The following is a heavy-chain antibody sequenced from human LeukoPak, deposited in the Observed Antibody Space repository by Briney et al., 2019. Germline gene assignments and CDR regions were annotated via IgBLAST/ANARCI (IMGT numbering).Heavy chain of an antibody. CDR2: ISYDGSNK. CDR1: GFTFSSYG. D-gene: IGHD3-22*01. Sequence: GGSLRLSCAASGFTFSSYGMHWVRQAPGKGLEWVAVISYDGSNKYYADTVKGRFTISRDNSKNTLYLQMNSLRAEETAVYYCAKDLNNYYDSSGYPGGAWGQGTLVTASS. J-gene: IGHJ4*02. CDR3: AKDLNNYYDSSGYPGGA. V-gene: IGHV3-30*18.